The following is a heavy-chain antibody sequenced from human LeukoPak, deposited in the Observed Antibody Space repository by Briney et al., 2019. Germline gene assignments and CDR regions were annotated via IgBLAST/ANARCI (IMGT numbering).Heavy chain of an antibody. V-gene: IGHV4-31*03. J-gene: IGHJ4*02. CDR3: ARARTYYYDSSGYYFDY. CDR2: IYYSGST. Sequence: TLSLTCTVSGGSISSGGYYWSWIRQHPGKGLEWIGYIYYSGSTYYNPSLKSRVVISVDTSKNQFSLKLGSVTAADTAVYYCARARTYYYDSSGYYFDYWGQGTLVTVSS. CDR1: GGSISSGGYY. D-gene: IGHD3-22*01.